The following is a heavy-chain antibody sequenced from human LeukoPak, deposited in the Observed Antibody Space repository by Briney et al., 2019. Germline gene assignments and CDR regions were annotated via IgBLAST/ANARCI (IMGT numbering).Heavy chain of an antibody. Sequence: SETLSLTCTVSGGSISSSGYHWGWIRQPPGKGLEWIGSIFYSGSTYYNPSLKSRVTISVDTSKNQFSLKLSSVTAADTAVYYCASGGYCSGGSCFPDAFDIWGQGTMVTVSS. CDR1: GGSISSSGYH. CDR3: ASGGYCSGGSCFPDAFDI. J-gene: IGHJ3*02. CDR2: IFYSGST. V-gene: IGHV4-39*07. D-gene: IGHD2-15*01.